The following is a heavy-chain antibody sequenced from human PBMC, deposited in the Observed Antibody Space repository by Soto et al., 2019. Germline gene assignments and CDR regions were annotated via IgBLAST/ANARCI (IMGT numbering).Heavy chain of an antibody. V-gene: IGHV4-34*01. J-gene: IGHJ6*02. CDR3: ARDASGCTNGVCYKYYGMDV. CDR1: GGSFSGYY. D-gene: IGHD2-8*01. Sequence: PSETLSLTCAVYGGSFSGYYWSWIRQPPGKGLEWIGEINHSGSTNYNPSLKSRVTISVDTSKNQFSLKLSSVTAADTAVHYCARDASGCTNGVCYKYYGMDVWGQGTTVTVSS. CDR2: INHSGST.